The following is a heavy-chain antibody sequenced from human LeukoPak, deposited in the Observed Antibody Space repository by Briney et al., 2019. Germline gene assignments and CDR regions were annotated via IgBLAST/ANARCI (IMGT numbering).Heavy chain of an antibody. CDR3: ARAQRDSSSWYVDY. V-gene: IGHV4-59*01. D-gene: IGHD6-13*01. CDR2: IYYSGST. J-gene: IGHJ4*02. Sequence: SETLSLTCTVSGGSISSYYWSWIRQPPGKGLEWIGYIYYSGSTNYNPSLKSRVTISVDTSKNLFSLKLSSVTAADTAVYYCARAQRDSSSWYVDYWGQGTLVTVSS. CDR1: GGSISSYY.